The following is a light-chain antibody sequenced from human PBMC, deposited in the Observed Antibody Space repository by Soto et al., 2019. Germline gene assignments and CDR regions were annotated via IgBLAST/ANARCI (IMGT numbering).Light chain of an antibody. J-gene: IGKJ1*01. Sequence: DIQMTQSPSTLSASVGDRITNTCRASQNINSWLAWYQQKPGKAPKLLIYKASILESGVPSRFSGSGSGTEFTLSFSSLQPDDFATYYCQQYNSYLWTFGQG. CDR2: KAS. V-gene: IGKV1-5*03. CDR1: QNINSW. CDR3: QQYNSYLWT.